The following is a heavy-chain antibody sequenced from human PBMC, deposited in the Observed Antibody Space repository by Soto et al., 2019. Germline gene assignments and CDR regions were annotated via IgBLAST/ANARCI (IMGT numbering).Heavy chain of an antibody. Sequence: PSETLSVTCTFSVGSISIGGYYWSWIRQHPGKGIACIRYIYYSGSTYYNPSLKSRVTISVDTSKNQFSLKLSSVTAAETAVYYCARDSHRGGNSEIGTYYYYYGMDVWGQGTPVTVSS. CDR3: ARDSHRGGNSEIGTYYYYYGMDV. J-gene: IGHJ6*01. CDR1: VGSISIGGYY. D-gene: IGHD4-4*01. V-gene: IGHV4-31*03. CDR2: IYYSGST.